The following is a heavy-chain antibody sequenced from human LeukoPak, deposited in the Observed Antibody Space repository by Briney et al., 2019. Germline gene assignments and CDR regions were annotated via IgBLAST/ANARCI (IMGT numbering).Heavy chain of an antibody. D-gene: IGHD1-26*01. CDR3: ARNPNSGSYYRNYYYYMDV. CDR2: INHSGST. J-gene: IGHJ6*03. CDR1: GGSLSGYY. V-gene: IGHV4-34*01. Sequence: SETLSLTCAVYGGSLSGYYWSWIRQPPGKGLEWIGEINHSGSTNYNPSLKSRVTISVDTSKNQFSLKLSSVTAADTAVYYCARNPNSGSYYRNYYYYMDVWGKGTTVTVSS.